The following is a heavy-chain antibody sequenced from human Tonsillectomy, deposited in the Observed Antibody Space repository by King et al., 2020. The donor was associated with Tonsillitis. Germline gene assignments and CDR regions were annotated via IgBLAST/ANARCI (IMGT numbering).Heavy chain of an antibody. CDR2: IYNSGST. J-gene: IGHJ4*02. V-gene: IGHV4-31*03. CDR1: GGSISNGGHY. CDR3: ARGFGVPTAGNYYFDY. Sequence: VQLQESGPGLVKPSQTLSLTCTVSGGSISNGGHYWSWIRQLPGKGLEWIGYIYNSGSTYSKPSLKSRVTISIDTSKNQFSLRLNSVTAADTAVYYCARGFGVPTAGNYYFDYWGQGTLVTVSS. D-gene: IGHD6-13*01.